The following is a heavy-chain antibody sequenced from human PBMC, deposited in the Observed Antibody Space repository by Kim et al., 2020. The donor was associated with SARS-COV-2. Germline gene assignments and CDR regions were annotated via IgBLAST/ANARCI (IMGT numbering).Heavy chain of an antibody. CDR3: VGRGSYPKYYYYYYGMDV. CDR1: GFTFSSYA. D-gene: IGHD1-26*01. J-gene: IGHJ6*02. CDR2: ISSNGGST. Sequence: GGSLRLSCSASGFTFSSYAMHWVRQAPGKGLEYVSAISSNGGSTYYADSVKGRFTISRDNSKNTLYLQMSSLRAEDTAVYYCVGRGSYPKYYYYYYGMDVWGQGTTVTVSS. V-gene: IGHV3-64D*09.